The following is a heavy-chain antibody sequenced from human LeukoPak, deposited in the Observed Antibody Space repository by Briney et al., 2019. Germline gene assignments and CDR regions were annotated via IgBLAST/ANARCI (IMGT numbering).Heavy chain of an antibody. CDR3: AGWFGELLSLFAY. CDR2: IYHSGTT. V-gene: IGHV4-38-2*01. D-gene: IGHD3-10*01. Sequence: SETLSLTCAVSGYSISRGYYCGWIRQPPGKGLEWIGSIYHSGTTYYNPSLKSRATISVDTSKNQFSLKVRSVTAADTAVYYCAGWFGELLSLFAYWGQGALVTVSS. CDR1: GYSISRGYY. J-gene: IGHJ4*02.